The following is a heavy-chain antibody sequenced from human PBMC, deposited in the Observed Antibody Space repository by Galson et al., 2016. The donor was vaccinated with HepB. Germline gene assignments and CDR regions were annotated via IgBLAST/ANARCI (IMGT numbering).Heavy chain of an antibody. CDR1: GGSISSSNW. CDR2: IYHSGST. J-gene: IGHJ6*02. Sequence: SETLSLTCAVSGGSISSSNWWSWVRQPPGKGLEWIGEIYHSGSTNYSPSLKSRVTISVDKSKNQFSLKLSPVTAADTAVYYCARVAQQWLVNSYDYGMDVWGQGTTVTVSS. CDR3: ARVAQQWLVNSYDYGMDV. V-gene: IGHV4-4*02. D-gene: IGHD6-19*01.